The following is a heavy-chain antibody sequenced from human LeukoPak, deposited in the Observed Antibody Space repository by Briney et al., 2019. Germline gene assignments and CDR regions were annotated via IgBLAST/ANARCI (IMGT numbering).Heavy chain of an antibody. Sequence: SETLSLTCAVYGGSFSGYYWSWIRQPPGKGLEWTGEINHSGSTNYNPSLKSRVTISVDTSKNQFSLKLSSVTAADTAVYYCARGQRRPHRYYYYYGMDVWGQGTTVTVSS. J-gene: IGHJ6*02. V-gene: IGHV4-34*01. D-gene: IGHD2-2*01. CDR3: ARGQRRPHRYYYYYGMDV. CDR1: GGSFSGYY. CDR2: INHSGST.